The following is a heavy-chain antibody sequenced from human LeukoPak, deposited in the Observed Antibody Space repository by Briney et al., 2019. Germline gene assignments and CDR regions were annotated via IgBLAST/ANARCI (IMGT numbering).Heavy chain of an antibody. CDR2: IKQDGSEK. CDR3: VRDNAYTFDY. CDR1: GFTFSSYW. V-gene: IGHV3-7*01. D-gene: IGHD5-24*01. J-gene: IGHJ4*01. Sequence: GGSLRLSCAASGFTFSSYWMNWVRQAPGKGLEWVANIKQDGSEKYYVDSVQGRFTISRDNAKSTLSLQMNSLRAEDTAIYYCVRDNAYTFDYWGQGTTVTVSS.